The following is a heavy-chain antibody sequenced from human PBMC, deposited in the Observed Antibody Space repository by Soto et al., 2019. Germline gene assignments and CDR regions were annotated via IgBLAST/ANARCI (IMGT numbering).Heavy chain of an antibody. CDR3: SKDGWEN. J-gene: IGHJ4*02. CDR2: ISHSGEST. D-gene: IGHD6-19*01. CDR1: GFTFSGYT. V-gene: IGHV3-23*01. Sequence: EVQLLESGGGLAQPGGSLRLSCAASGFTFSGYTMAWVRQAPGKGLEWVSTISHSGESTYYAESVKGRFTISRHNSKNPLYLQMNSLRGEDTAVYFCSKDGWENWGQGTLVTVAS.